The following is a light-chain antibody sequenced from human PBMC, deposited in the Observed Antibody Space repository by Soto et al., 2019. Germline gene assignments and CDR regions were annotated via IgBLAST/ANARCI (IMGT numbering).Light chain of an antibody. CDR1: SSDVGTYNS. J-gene: IGLJ1*01. CDR3: SSYTRSSTYV. Sequence: QSALTQPASVSGSPGQSITISCTGTSSDVGTYNSVYWYQQYPGKAPKLMIHDVSNRPSGVSNRFSGSKSGNTASLTISGLHAEYEADYYCSSYTRSSTYVFGSGTKVTVL. CDR2: DVS. V-gene: IGLV2-14*01.